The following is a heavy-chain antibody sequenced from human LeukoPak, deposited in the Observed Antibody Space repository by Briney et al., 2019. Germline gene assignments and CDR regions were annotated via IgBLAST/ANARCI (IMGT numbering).Heavy chain of an antibody. CDR3: ASRLDYYGSGSYYKPLGY. CDR2: INHSGST. V-gene: IGHV4-39*07. D-gene: IGHD3-10*01. J-gene: IGHJ4*02. Sequence: SETLSLTCTVSGGSISTSNYYWGWIRQPPGKGLEWIGEINHSGSTNYNPSLKSRVTISVDTSKNQFSLKLSSVTAADTAVYYCASRLDYYGSGSYYKPLGYWGQGTLVTVSS. CDR1: GGSISTSNYY.